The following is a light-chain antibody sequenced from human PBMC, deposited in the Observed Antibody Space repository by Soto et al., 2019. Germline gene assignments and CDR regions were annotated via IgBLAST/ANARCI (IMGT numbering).Light chain of an antibody. J-gene: IGKJ5*01. CDR1: QSVSNN. Sequence: ELVMTQSPVTLSVSPGERATLSCRASQSVSNNLAWYQQKPGQAPSLLIYGASTRATGIPARFSGSGSGTEFTLTISSLQSEDFAVYYCQQYNNWPPFTFGQGTQLEIK. CDR2: GAS. CDR3: QQYNNWPPFT. V-gene: IGKV3-15*01.